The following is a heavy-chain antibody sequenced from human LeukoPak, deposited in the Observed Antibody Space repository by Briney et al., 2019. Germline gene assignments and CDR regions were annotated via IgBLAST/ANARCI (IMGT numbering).Heavy chain of an antibody. Sequence: ASVTVSFKASGYTFTVYYMHWVRQAPGQGLEWMGWINPNSGGTNYAQKFQGWVTMTRDTSISTACMELSRLRSDDTAVYYCALGAAAGIFDYWGQGTLVTVSS. CDR1: GYTFTVYY. D-gene: IGHD6-13*01. CDR3: ALGAAAGIFDY. V-gene: IGHV1-2*04. J-gene: IGHJ4*02. CDR2: INPNSGGT.